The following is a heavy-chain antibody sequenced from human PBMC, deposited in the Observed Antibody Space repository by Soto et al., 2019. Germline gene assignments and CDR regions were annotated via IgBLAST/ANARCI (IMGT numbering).Heavy chain of an antibody. J-gene: IGHJ1*01. V-gene: IGHV4-59*08. CDR3: ARYQQCFQH. Sequence: QVQLQESGPGLVKPSETLSLTCTVSGGSISGYYWSWSRQPPGKGLEWIGYVYYSGSTNYNPALTSRVTIAVDTSMQEFSLKLSSVPAADTAVYYCARYQQCFQHWGQGALVTVCS. CDR2: VYYSGST. CDR1: GGSISGYY.